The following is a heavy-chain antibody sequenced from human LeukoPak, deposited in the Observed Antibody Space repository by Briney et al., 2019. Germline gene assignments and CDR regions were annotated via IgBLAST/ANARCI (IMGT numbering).Heavy chain of an antibody. Sequence: GRSLRLSCAASGFTFSTYAMHWVRQAPGKGLEWVAVISYDGSSKYYADSVKGRFTISRDNSGNTLYLQMNSLRAEDSHTAVYYCARMGQYRSSRVYYYFNGMDVWGQGTTVTVSS. CDR1: GFTFSTYA. CDR3: ARMGQYRSSRVYYYFNGMDV. CDR2: ISYDGSSK. V-gene: IGHV3-30-3*01. J-gene: IGHJ6*02. D-gene: IGHD6-6*01.